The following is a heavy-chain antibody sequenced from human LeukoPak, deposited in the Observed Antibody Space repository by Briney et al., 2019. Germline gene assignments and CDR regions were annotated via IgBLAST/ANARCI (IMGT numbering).Heavy chain of an antibody. CDR2: IYYSGST. V-gene: IGHV4-59*01. Sequence: SETLSLTCTVSGGSISSYYWSWIRQPPGKGLEWIGYIYYSGSTNYNPSLKSRVTISVDTSKNQFSLKLSSVTAADTAVYYCARDGGVPAAAISEFDYWGQGTLVTVSS. J-gene: IGHJ4*02. CDR1: GGSISSYY. CDR3: ARDGGVPAAAISEFDY. D-gene: IGHD2-2*01.